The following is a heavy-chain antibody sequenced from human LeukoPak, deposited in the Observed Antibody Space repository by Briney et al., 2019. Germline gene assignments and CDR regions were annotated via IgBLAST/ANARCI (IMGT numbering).Heavy chain of an antibody. V-gene: IGHV3-21*01. Sequence: KPGGSLRLSCAASGFTFSSYSMNWVRQAPGKGLEWVSSISSSSSSYIYYADSVKGRFTISRDNAKNSLYLQMNSLRAEDTAVYYCALFDSSYYYYYMDVWGKGTTVTVSS. CDR3: ALFDSSYYYYYMDV. D-gene: IGHD3-9*01. CDR2: ISSSSSSYI. CDR1: GFTFSSYS. J-gene: IGHJ6*03.